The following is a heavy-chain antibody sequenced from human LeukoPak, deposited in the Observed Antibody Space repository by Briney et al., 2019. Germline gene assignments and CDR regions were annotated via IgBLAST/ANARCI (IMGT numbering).Heavy chain of an antibody. V-gene: IGHV4-34*01. CDR1: GGSFSGYY. Sequence: SETLSLTCAVYGGSFSGYYWSWIRQPPGKGLEWIGEINHSGSTNYNPSLKSRVTISVDTSKNQFSLRLTSVTAADTAVYYCARDRSAAPPDYWGQGTLVTVSS. CDR3: ARDRSAAPPDY. CDR2: INHSGST. D-gene: IGHD6-13*01. J-gene: IGHJ4*02.